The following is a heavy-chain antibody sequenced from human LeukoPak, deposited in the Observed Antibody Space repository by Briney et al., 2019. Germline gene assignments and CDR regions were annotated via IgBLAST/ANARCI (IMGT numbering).Heavy chain of an antibody. V-gene: IGHV3-30*18. CDR3: AKGRGWEASYYYYYMDV. CDR1: GFTFSSYG. CDR2: ISYDGSNK. D-gene: IGHD1-26*01. J-gene: IGHJ6*03. Sequence: GGSLRLSCAASGFTFSSYGMHWVRQAPGKGLEWVAIISYDGSNKYYADSVKGRFTISRDNSKNTLYLQMNSLRAEDTAVYYCAKGRGWEASYYYYYMDVWGKGTTVTISS.